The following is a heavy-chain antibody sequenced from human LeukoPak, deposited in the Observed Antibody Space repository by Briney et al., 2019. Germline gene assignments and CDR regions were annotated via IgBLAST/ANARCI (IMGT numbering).Heavy chain of an antibody. CDR3: ARRYDLLTGYYRTYHFDY. CDR2: IDPSDSDT. Sequence: GESLKISCKASGYTFANYWIAWVRQVPGKGLEWMGIIDPSDSDTRYSPSFQGQVTISADKSISTAFLQWTGLKASDTAIYCCARRYDLLTGYYRTYHFDYWGQGTLVTVSS. CDR1: GYTFANYW. D-gene: IGHD3-9*01. V-gene: IGHV5-51*01. J-gene: IGHJ4*02.